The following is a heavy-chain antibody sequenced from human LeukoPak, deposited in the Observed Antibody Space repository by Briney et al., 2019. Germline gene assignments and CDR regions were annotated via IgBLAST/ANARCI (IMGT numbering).Heavy chain of an antibody. D-gene: IGHD2-2*01. CDR3: VRVACSSMTSCATVDY. J-gene: IGHJ4*02. Sequence: PGGSLRLSCAASGFTFSNAWMNWVRQAPGKGLVWVSRINSDGSSTSYADSVKGRFIISRDNAKNTLSLQMNSLRAEDTAVFYCVRVACSSMTSCATVDYWGQGTLVTVSS. CDR2: INSDGSST. V-gene: IGHV3-74*01. CDR1: GFTFSNAW.